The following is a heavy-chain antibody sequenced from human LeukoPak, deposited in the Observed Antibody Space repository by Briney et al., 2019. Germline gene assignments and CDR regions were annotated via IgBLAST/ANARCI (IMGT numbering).Heavy chain of an antibody. J-gene: IGHJ6*02. CDR1: GFTFSSYA. Sequence: GGSLILSCAASGFTFSSYAMHWVRRAPGKGLGWVAAISYDESNNYCADSVTGRLTISRGKYKTTRYVHRNSLRAEETAVYYGARGVYYDSSDWDCYGMEVWGQGTTVTVSS. CDR2: ISYDESNN. V-gene: IGHV3-30*04. CDR3: ARGVYYDSSDWDCYGMEV. D-gene: IGHD5-12*01.